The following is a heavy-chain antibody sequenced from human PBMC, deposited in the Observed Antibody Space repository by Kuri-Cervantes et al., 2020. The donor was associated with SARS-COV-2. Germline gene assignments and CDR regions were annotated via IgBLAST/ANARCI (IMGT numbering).Heavy chain of an antibody. J-gene: IGHJ5*02. CDR1: GFTFSSYA. Sequence: GESLKISCAASGFTFSSYAMSWVRQAPGKGLEWVSAISGSGGSTYYADSVKGRFTISRDNSKNTLYLQMNSLRAGDTAVYYCAKDLGRPNWFDPWGQGTLVTVSS. CDR2: ISGSGGST. V-gene: IGHV3-23*01. CDR3: AKDLGRPNWFDP.